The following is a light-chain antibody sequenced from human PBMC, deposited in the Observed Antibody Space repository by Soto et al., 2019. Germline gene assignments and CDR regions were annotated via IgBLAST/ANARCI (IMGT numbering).Light chain of an antibody. CDR2: EGK. CDR3: GTWDSSLSGWV. CDR1: SSEVNYNL. V-gene: IGLV2-14*02. J-gene: IGLJ3*02. Sequence: QSALTQPASVSGSPGQSITISCTGSSSEVNYNLVSWYQQHPGKAPKLIIYEGKKRPSGVSDRFSGSKSGTSATLGITGLQTGDEADYYCGTWDSSLSGWVFGGGTKVTVL.